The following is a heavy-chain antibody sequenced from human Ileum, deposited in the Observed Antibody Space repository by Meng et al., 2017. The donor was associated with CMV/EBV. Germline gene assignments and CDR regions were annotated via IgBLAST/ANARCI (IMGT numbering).Heavy chain of an antibody. CDR2: IYHGGST. CDR1: GDSITSFY. J-gene: IGHJ4*02. V-gene: IGHV4-4*07. D-gene: IGHD3-16*01. CDR3: ARGPGGFGDFNFDY. Sequence: QVPLQESGPGLVQPSETLSLTCTVSGDSITSFYWSWIRQPAGKALEWIGRIYHGGSTNYNPSLKSRVTLSVDTSKNQFSMRLTSVTAADTAVYYCARGPGGFGDFNFDYWGQGTLVTVSS.